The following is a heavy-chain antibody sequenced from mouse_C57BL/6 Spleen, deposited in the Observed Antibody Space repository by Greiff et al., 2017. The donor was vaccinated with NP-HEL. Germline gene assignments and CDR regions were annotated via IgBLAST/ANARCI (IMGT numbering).Heavy chain of an antibody. D-gene: IGHD3-1*01. CDR2: INPNNGGT. Sequence: EVQLQQSGPELVKPGASVKMSCKASGYTFTDYNMHWVKQSHGKSLEWIGYINPNNGGTSYNQKFKGKATLTVNKSSSTAYMELRIRTSEDSAVYSCARRTPSGYGSCVSWGKGTLVTVSA. CDR1: GYTFTDYN. V-gene: IGHV1-22*01. CDR3: ARRTPSGYGSCVS. J-gene: IGHJ3*01.